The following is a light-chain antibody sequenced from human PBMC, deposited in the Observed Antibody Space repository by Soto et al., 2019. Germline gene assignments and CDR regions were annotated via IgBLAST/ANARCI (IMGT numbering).Light chain of an antibody. Sequence: EVVLTHSPGTLSLSPGDRATLSCGASQSVTSKLAWYQQKPGQAPRLLISGASNRATGIPDRFSGSGSGTDFTLTISRLEPDDFALYFCQQYGGSPITFGLGTRLEIK. CDR2: GAS. J-gene: IGKJ5*01. CDR3: QQYGGSPIT. CDR1: QSVTSK. V-gene: IGKV3-20*01.